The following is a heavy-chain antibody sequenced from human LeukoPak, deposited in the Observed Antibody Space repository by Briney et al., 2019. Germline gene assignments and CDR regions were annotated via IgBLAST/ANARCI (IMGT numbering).Heavy chain of an antibody. J-gene: IGHJ2*01. CDR3: AKEPTSRGSGRGYFDL. Sequence: PGGSLRLSCAASGFTFTSYAMSWVRQAPGKGLEWVSAISPSGGSTYYPDSVKGRFTTSRDNSKNTLYLQVNSLRAEDTAVYFCAKEPTSRGSGRGYFDLWGRGTLVTVPS. D-gene: IGHD6-19*01. CDR2: ISPSGGST. V-gene: IGHV3-23*01. CDR1: GFTFTSYA.